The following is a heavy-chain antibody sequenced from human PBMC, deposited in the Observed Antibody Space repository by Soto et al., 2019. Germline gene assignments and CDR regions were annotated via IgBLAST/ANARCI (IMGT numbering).Heavy chain of an antibody. Sequence: GGSLRLSCDASGFSFSSYSFHWIRQAPGKGLEWVALISYDGIRKNYEDSVKGRFTISRDSSNNTVYLQMNSLRSDDTAVYYCARSIAVAGLDYWGQGTLVTVSS. CDR2: ISYDGIRK. CDR1: GFSFSSYS. J-gene: IGHJ4*02. V-gene: IGHV3-30-3*01. CDR3: ARSIAVAGLDY. D-gene: IGHD6-19*01.